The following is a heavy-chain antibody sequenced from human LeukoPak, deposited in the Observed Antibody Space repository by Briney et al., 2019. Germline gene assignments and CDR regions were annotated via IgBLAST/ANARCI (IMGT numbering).Heavy chain of an antibody. D-gene: IGHD1-26*01. CDR1: GFTFSSYS. CDR3: ASPESGSYYDYYYGMDV. Sequence: GGSLRLSCAASGFTFSSYSMNWVRQAPGKGLEWVSVIYSGGSTYYADSVEGRFTISRDNSKNTLYPQMNSLRAEDTAVYYCASPESGSYYDYYYGMDVWGQGTTVTVSS. CDR2: IYSGGST. J-gene: IGHJ6*02. V-gene: IGHV3-66*01.